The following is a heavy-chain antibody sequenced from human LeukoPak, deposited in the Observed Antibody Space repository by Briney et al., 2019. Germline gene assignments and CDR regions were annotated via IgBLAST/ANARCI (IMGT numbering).Heavy chain of an antibody. CDR2: IYYDGST. CDR1: GGSFSITNYY. D-gene: IGHD2-21*01. CDR3: ARDSGDRNFDF. V-gene: IGHV4-39*07. Sequence: SETLSLTCTVSGGSFSITNYYWTLIRQPPGKGLEWIGSIYYDGSTYYNPSLKSRVTMSVDTSKNQFSLKLSSVTAADTAVYYCARDSGDRNFDFWGQGTLVTVSS. J-gene: IGHJ4*02.